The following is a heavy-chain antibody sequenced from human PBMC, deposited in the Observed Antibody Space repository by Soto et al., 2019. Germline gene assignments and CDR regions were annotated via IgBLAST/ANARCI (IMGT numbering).Heavy chain of an antibody. CDR3: ARESSDDHNNRRQPYAMDV. CDR1: GFTFSDYY. CDR2: ISIPSTYT. J-gene: IGHJ6*02. D-gene: IGHD1-20*01. Sequence: QVHLVESGGGFVKPGGSLRLSCEASGFTFSDYYMGWVRQAPGRGLEWVAYISIPSTYTNYADSVKGRFSISRDNAKSSLFLHMESVRVDDSALYYCARESSDDHNNRRQPYAMDVWGQGTTFTVAS. V-gene: IGHV3-11*06.